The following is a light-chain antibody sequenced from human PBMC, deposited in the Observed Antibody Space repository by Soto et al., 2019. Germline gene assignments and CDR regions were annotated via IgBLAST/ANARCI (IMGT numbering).Light chain of an antibody. CDR2: RVS. CDR1: QSVVYSDGIAY. J-gene: IGKJ1*01. V-gene: IGKV2-30*01. CDR3: MQGTHWPPT. Sequence: DVVMTPSPLSLPVTLGQPASISCRSSQSVVYSDGIAYLTWVQQKPGQSPRRLIYRVSNRDSGVPDRFSGSGSGTDFTLKISRVEAEDVGVYYCMQGTHWPPTFGRGTKVEIK.